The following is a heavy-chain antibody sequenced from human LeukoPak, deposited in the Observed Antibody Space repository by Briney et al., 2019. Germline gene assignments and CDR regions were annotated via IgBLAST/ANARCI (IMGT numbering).Heavy chain of an antibody. D-gene: IGHD3-10*01. Sequence: GGSLRLSCAASGFTFSSYGMHWVRQAPGKGLEWVAVISYDGSNKYYADSVKGRFTISRDNSKNTLYLQMNSLRAEDTAVYYCAKDTIGHGYYFDYWGQGTLVTVSS. J-gene: IGHJ4*02. CDR3: AKDTIGHGYYFDY. CDR1: GFTFSSYG. CDR2: ISYDGSNK. V-gene: IGHV3-30*18.